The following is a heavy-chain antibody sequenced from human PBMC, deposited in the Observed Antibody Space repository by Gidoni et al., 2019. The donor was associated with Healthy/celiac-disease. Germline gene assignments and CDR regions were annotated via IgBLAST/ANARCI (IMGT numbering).Heavy chain of an antibody. CDR2: ISSRSSYI. CDR1: GFTFSSYS. CDR3: ARDSGAKIWFGELLRVPNWFDP. V-gene: IGHV3-21*01. J-gene: IGHJ5*02. Sequence: EVQLVESGGGLVKPGGSLRLSCAASGFTFSSYSMTWVRQAPGKGLEWVSSISSRSSYIYYADSVKGRFTISRDNAKNALYLQMNSLRAEDTAVYYCARDSGAKIWFGELLRVPNWFDPWGQGTLVTVSS. D-gene: IGHD3-10*01.